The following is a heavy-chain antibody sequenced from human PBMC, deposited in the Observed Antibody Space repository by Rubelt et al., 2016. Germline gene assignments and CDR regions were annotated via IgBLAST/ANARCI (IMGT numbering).Heavy chain of an antibody. CDR1: GYTFTSYY. J-gene: IGHJ4*02. CDR2: INPSSGGT. V-gene: IGHV1-46*01. CDR3: ARVVVGYCSGGSCYPIDY. Sequence: QVQLVQSGAEVKKPGASVKVSCKASGYTFTSYYMHWVRQAPGQGLVWMGIINPSSGGTSYAQKFQGRVTMTTDKSTSTAYMGLRSLRSDDTAVYYCARVVVGYCSGGSCYPIDYWGQGTLVTVSS. D-gene: IGHD2-15*01.